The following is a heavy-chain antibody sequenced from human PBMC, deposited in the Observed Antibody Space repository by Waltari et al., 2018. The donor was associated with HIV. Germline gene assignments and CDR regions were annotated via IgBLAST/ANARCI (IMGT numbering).Heavy chain of an antibody. CDR2: ISRRIECK. V-gene: IGHV3-21*01. J-gene: IGHJ6*02. CDR1: AFYSCNNT. Sequence: EVQLVESGGGLVRPGGSLRLSCSGPAFYSCNNTVTWVRQAPGKGLEWVASISRRIECKHYQDSVKGRFSISTDKAKKSVFLEMNNLRADDTAVYFCAGRVSSTGGMDVWGQGTTVTVS. D-gene: IGHD7-27*01. CDR3: AGRVSSTGGMDV.